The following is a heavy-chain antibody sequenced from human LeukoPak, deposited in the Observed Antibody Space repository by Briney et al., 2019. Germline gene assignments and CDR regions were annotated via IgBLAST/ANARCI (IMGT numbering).Heavy chain of an antibody. CDR2: INPTGGSA. J-gene: IGHJ4*02. D-gene: IGHD2-8*01. Sequence: ASVKVSCKASGYTFTNYYIHWVRQAPGQGLEWMGIINPTGGSASYAQKFQGRVSMTSDTSTSTLYLELSSLRSEDTAVYYCATTTVGVYFFDYWGQGTLVTVSS. V-gene: IGHV1-46*01. CDR3: ATTTVGVYFFDY. CDR1: GYTFTNYY.